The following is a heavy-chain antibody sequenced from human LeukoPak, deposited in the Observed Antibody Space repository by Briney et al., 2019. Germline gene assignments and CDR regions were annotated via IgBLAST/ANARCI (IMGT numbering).Heavy chain of an antibody. CDR3: ASSAGTADY. CDR2: ISSSGSTI. V-gene: IGHV3-48*03. D-gene: IGHD6-13*01. J-gene: IGHJ4*02. CDR1: GFTFSSYE. Sequence: PGGSLRLSCAASGFTFSSYEMNWVRQAPGKGLEWVSYISSSGSTIYYADSVKGRFTISRDNAKNSLYLQMNSLRAEDTAVYYCASSAGTADYWGQGTLVTVSS.